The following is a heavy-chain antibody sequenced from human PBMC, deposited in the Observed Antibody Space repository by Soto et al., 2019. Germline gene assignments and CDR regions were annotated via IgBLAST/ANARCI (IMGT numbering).Heavy chain of an antibody. J-gene: IGHJ4*02. CDR2: IRNDGSA. V-gene: IGHV3-53*01. Sequence: GGSLRLSCAASGFSVTSFYMTWVRQAPGRGLEWVSLIRNDGSASYADSVKGRFTISRDASKDTLYLQVNSLRAEDTAVYYCARATRYFGSFDYWGQGILVTVSS. D-gene: IGHD2-2*01. CDR1: GFSVTSFY. CDR3: ARATRYFGSFDY.